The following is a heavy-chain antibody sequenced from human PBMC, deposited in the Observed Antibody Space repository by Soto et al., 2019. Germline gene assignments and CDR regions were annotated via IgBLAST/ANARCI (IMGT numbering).Heavy chain of an antibody. CDR3: ARDKGHYCTNGVCYDHYYYYYGMDV. D-gene: IGHD2-8*01. CDR2: ISAYNGNT. Sequence: GASVKVSCKASGYTFTSYGISWVRQAPGQGLEWMGWISAYNGNTNYAQKLQGRVTMTTDTSTSTAYMELRSLRSDDTAVYYCARDKGHYCTNGVCYDHYYYYYGMDVWGQGTTVTVSS. J-gene: IGHJ6*02. V-gene: IGHV1-18*04. CDR1: GYTFTSYG.